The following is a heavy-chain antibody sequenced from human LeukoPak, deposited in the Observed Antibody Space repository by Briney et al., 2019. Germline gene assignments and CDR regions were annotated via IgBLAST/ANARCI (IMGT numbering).Heavy chain of an antibody. CDR3: ARDGGRYCSGGSCYYFDY. CDR2: ISYDGSNK. Sequence: PGGSLRLSCAASGFTFSSYAMHWVRQAPGKGLEWVAFISYDGSNKYYADSVKGRFTISRDNSKNTLYLQMNSLRAEDTAVYYCARDGGRYCSGGSCYYFDYWGQGTLVTVSS. D-gene: IGHD2-15*01. V-gene: IGHV3-30*04. CDR1: GFTFSSYA. J-gene: IGHJ4*02.